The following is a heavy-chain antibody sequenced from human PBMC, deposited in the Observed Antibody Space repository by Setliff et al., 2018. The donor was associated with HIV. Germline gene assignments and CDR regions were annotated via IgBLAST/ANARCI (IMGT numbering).Heavy chain of an antibody. CDR3: ARQQHSSDLKIWNY. J-gene: IGHJ4*02. V-gene: IGHV4-30-4*08. CDR2: IYYSGST. D-gene: IGHD6-13*01. Sequence: PSETLSLTCTVSGDSIGSGDHYWSWIRQPPGKGLEWIDYIYYSGSTYYNPSLKSRVTISVDTSKNQFSLTLTSVTAADTAVYYCARQQHSSDLKIWNYWGQGTLVTVSS. CDR1: GDSIGSGDHY.